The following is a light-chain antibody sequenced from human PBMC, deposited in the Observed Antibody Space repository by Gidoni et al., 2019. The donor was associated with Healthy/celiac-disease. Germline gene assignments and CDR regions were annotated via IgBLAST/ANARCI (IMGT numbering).Light chain of an antibody. CDR3: QQYYSYPLT. Sequence: IRITPSPTSLSASTGHTVTITCRASQGISSYLAWYQQKPGKAPKLLIYAASTLQSGVPSRFSGSGSGTDFTLTISCLQSEDFATYYCQQYYSYPLTFGGGTKVEIK. V-gene: IGKV1-8*01. CDR2: AAS. J-gene: IGKJ4*01. CDR1: QGISSY.